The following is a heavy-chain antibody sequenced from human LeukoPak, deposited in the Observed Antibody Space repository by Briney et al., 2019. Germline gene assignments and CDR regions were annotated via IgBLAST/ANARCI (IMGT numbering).Heavy chain of an antibody. D-gene: IGHD2-2*01. V-gene: IGHV1-18*01. CDR1: GYTFTSYG. CDR2: ISAYNGNT. Sequence: GASVKVSCKASGYTFTSYGISLVRQAPGQGLEWMGWISAYNGNTNYAQKLQGRVTMTTDTSTSTAYMELRSLRSDDTAVYYCARALIVVVPAAPDYWGQGTLVTVSS. CDR3: ARALIVVVPAAPDY. J-gene: IGHJ4*02.